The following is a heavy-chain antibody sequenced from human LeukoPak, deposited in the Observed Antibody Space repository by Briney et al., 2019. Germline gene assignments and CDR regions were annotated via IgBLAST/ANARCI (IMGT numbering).Heavy chain of an antibody. CDR3: ARMRVDTAMVSD. Sequence: GASVKVSCKASGYTFTSYGIGWVRQAPGQGLEWMGRINPNSGGTNYAQKFQGRVTMTRDTSISTAYMELSRLRSDDTAVYYCARMRVDTAMVSDWGQGTLVTVSS. D-gene: IGHD5-18*01. CDR1: GYTFTSYG. J-gene: IGHJ4*02. V-gene: IGHV1-2*06. CDR2: INPNSGGT.